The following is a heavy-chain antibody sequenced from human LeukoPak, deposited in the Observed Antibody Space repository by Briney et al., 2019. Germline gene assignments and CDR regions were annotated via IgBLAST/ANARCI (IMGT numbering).Heavy chain of an antibody. CDR1: ADTFQKYA. CDR3: ARNLIAVSGSGPDSSYYYIDV. Sequence: VASVKVTCKASADTFQKYAISWVRQAPGQGLEWMGGFIPLHGSADYMQKFQGRVTFSTDESMTTAYMDLSSLTSEDTAVYYCARNLIAVSGSGPDSSYYYIDVWGKGITVIVS. CDR2: FIPLHGSA. J-gene: IGHJ6*03. D-gene: IGHD3-10*01. V-gene: IGHV1-69*05.